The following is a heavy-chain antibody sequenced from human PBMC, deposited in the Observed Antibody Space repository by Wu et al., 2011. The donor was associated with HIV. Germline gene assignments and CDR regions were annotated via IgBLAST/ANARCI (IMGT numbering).Heavy chain of an antibody. CDR2: INPSSGGT. D-gene: IGHD2-15*01. CDR3: ARETKGVVVVVAATSHFDY. J-gene: IGHJ4*02. CDR1: GYTFTDYY. V-gene: IGHV1-2*02. Sequence: QVQLVQSGAEVKKPGASVKVSCQASGYTFTDYYIHWVRQAPGQGLEWMGWINPSSGGTKTAQNFQGRVIMTRDASISTAYMELSNLRSDDTAVYYCARETKGVVVVVAATSHFDYWGQGTLVTVSS.